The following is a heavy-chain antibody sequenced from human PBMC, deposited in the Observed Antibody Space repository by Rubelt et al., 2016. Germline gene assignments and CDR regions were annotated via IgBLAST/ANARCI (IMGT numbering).Heavy chain of an antibody. CDR2: MNPNSGNT. D-gene: IGHD3-10*01. J-gene: IGHJ4*02. V-gene: IGHV1-8*02. CDR3: ARDRGVGGGFGGQRNVLPFDY. CDR1: GYTFTSYG. Sequence: VKVSCKASGYTFTSYGINWVRQATGQGLEWMGWMNPNSGNTGYAQKFQGRVTMTRNTSISTAYMELSSLRSDDTAVYYCARDRGVGGGFGGQRNVLPFDYWGQGTLVTVSS.